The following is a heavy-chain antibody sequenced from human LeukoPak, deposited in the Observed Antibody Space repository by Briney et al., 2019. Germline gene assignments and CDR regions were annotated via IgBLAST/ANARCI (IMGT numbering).Heavy chain of an antibody. CDR1: GFTFSSYS. Sequence: GGSLRLSCEASGFTFSSYSMNWVRQAPGKGLEWVSAISGSGDTTYYADSVKGRFTISRDISKNMLYLQMNSLRADDTAVYYCARDDTTSGYYEFGYWGQGTLVTVSS. CDR3: ARDDTTSGYYEFGY. D-gene: IGHD5-12*01. J-gene: IGHJ4*02. V-gene: IGHV3-23*01. CDR2: ISGSGDTT.